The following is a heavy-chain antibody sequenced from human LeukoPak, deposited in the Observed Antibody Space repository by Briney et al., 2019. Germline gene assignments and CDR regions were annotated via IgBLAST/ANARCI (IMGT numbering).Heavy chain of an antibody. Sequence: PGWSLRLSCAGSGFTFSRDAMNWVRQAPGKGLEWVSSINSRSTHTAYADSVKGRFTISRDNGNNSVFLQMNSLGVDDTAIYFCARGGGSYSYWGQGVRVTVSS. V-gene: IGHV3-21*01. CDR2: INSRSTHT. D-gene: IGHD1-26*01. CDR3: ARGGGSYSY. CDR1: GFTFSRDA. J-gene: IGHJ4*02.